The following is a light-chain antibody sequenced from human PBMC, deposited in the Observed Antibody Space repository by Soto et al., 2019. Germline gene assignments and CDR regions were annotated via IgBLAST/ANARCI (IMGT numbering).Light chain of an antibody. CDR3: LSYDSSGEWV. CDR1: SSNIGAGYD. V-gene: IGLV1-40*01. J-gene: IGLJ3*02. Sequence: QAVVTQPPSVSGAPGQRVTISCTGSSSNIGAGYDVHWYQQLPGTAPKLLIYGNSNRPSGVPDRFSGSKSGTSASLAITGLQAEDEADYYCLSYDSSGEWVFGGGTKLTVL. CDR2: GNS.